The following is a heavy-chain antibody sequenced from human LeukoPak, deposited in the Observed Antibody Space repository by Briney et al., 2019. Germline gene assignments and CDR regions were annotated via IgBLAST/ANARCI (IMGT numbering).Heavy chain of an antibody. CDR1: GYTFTGYF. CDR3: ARDILTDDAFDI. J-gene: IGHJ3*02. CDR2: INPNSGGT. V-gene: IGHV1-2*02. Sequence: ASVKVSFKASGYTFTGYFMHWVRQAPGQGLEWMGWINPNSGGTNYAQKFQGRVTMTRDTSISTAYMELSRLTSDDTAVYYCARDILTDDAFDIWGQGTVVTVSS. D-gene: IGHD7-27*01.